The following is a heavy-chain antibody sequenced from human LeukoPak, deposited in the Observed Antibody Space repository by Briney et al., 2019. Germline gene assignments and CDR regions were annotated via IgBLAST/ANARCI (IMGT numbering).Heavy chain of an antibody. D-gene: IGHD1-26*01. V-gene: IGHV1-69*04. CDR1: GGTFSSYT. CDR2: IIPILGIA. J-gene: IGHJ4*02. Sequence: SVKVSCKASGGTFSSYTISWVRQAPGQGLEWMGRIIPILGIANYAQKFQGRVMITADKSTSTAYMELSSLRSEDTAVYYCAREGGSYGDYWGQGTLVTVSS. CDR3: AREGGSYGDY.